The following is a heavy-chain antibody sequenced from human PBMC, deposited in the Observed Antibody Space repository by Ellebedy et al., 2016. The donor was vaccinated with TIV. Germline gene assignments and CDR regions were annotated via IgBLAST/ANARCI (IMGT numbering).Heavy chain of an antibody. CDR3: ASTVDTAMALTPYYFDY. CDR2: IYYSGST. V-gene: IGHV4-59*08. Sequence: MPSETLSLTCTVFGGSISSYYWSWIRQPPGKGLEWIGYIYYSGSTNYNPSLKSRVTISVDTSKNQFSLKLSSVTAADTAVYYCASTVDTAMALTPYYFDYWGQGTLVTVSS. D-gene: IGHD5-18*01. CDR1: GGSISSYY. J-gene: IGHJ4*02.